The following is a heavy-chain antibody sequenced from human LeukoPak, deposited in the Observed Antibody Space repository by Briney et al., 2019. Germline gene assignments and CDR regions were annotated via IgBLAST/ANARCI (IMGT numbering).Heavy chain of an antibody. D-gene: IGHD2-21*02. Sequence: KAGGSLRLSCEASGFSFSNYVMNWVRQAPGKGLEWVSSISSSSSYIYYADSVKGRFTISRDNAKNSLYLQMNSLRAEDTAVYYCARVSPGVVTAMPDYWGQGTLVTVSS. V-gene: IGHV3-21*01. CDR2: ISSSSSYI. CDR1: GFSFSNYV. J-gene: IGHJ4*02. CDR3: ARVSPGVVTAMPDY.